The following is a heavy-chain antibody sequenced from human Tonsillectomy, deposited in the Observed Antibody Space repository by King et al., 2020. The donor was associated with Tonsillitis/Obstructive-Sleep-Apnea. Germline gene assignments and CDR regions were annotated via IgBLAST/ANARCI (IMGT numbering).Heavy chain of an antibody. V-gene: IGHV3-23*04. Sequence: VQLVESGGGLVQPGGSLRLSCAASGFTFSSYAMSWVRQAPGKGLEWVSAISGSGGSTYYADSVKGRFTISRDNSKNTLYLQMNSLRAEDTAVYYCAKDLRYCSSTSCPSGYWGQGTLVTVSS. CDR1: GFTFSSYA. D-gene: IGHD2-2*01. CDR3: AKDLRYCSSTSCPSGY. CDR2: ISGSGGST. J-gene: IGHJ4*02.